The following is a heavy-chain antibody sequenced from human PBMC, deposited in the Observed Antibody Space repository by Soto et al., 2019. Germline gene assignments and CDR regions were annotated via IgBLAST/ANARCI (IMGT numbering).Heavy chain of an antibody. CDR2: INPSGGST. Sequence: ASVKVSCKASGYTFTSYYMHWVRQAPGQGLEWMGIINPSGGSTSYAQKFQGRVTMTRDTSTSTVYMELSSLRSEDTAVYYCAREDGEMATNYYYYGTDVWGQGTTVTVSS. J-gene: IGHJ6*02. V-gene: IGHV1-46*01. CDR3: AREDGEMATNYYYYGTDV. D-gene: IGHD5-12*01. CDR1: GYTFTSYY.